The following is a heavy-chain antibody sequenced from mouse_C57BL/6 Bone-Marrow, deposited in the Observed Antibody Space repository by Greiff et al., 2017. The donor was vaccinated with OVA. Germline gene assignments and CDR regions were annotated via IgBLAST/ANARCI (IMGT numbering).Heavy chain of an antibody. CDR3: ATIYYDYDHWFAY. D-gene: IGHD2-4*01. Sequence: EVKLQESGPELVKPGASVKISCKASGYSFTDYNMNWVKQSNGKSLEWIGVINPNYGTTSYNQKFKGKATLTVDQSTSKAYMQLNSLTSEDAAVYYCATIYYDYDHWFAYWGQGTLVTVSA. CDR2: INPNYGTT. CDR1: GYSFTDYN. J-gene: IGHJ3*01. V-gene: IGHV1-39*01.